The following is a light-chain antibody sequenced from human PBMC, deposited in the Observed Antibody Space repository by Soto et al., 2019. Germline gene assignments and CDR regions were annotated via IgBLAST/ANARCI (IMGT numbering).Light chain of an antibody. V-gene: IGKV3-11*01. Sequence: EIVVTQSPATLSLSPGERATLSCRASQSVSSSYLAWYQQKPGQAPRLLIYDASNRATGIPARFSGSGSGTDFTLTISSLEPEDFAVYYCQQRSNWPWTFGQGTKVDI. CDR3: QQRSNWPWT. CDR1: QSVSSSY. CDR2: DAS. J-gene: IGKJ1*01.